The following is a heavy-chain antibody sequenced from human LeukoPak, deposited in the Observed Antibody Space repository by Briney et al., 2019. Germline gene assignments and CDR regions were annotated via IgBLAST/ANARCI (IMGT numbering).Heavy chain of an antibody. J-gene: IGHJ4*02. CDR3: ARDPRDDHNSLDY. CDR2: IWYDGSNK. V-gene: IGHV3-33*01. Sequence: GGSLRLSCAASGFTFSSYGMHWVRQAPGRGLEWVAVIWYDGSNKYYVDSVKGRFTISRDNPKNSLYLQMGSLRADDTAMYYCARDPRDDHNSLDYWGQGTQVTVSS. D-gene: IGHD5-24*01. CDR1: GFTFSSYG.